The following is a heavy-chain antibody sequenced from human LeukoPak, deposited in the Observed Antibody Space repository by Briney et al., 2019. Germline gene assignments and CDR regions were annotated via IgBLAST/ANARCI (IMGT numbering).Heavy chain of an antibody. CDR2: MNPNSGNT. D-gene: IGHD6-13*01. CDR1: GYTFTMYY. J-gene: IGHJ6*02. CDR3: ARGGSSSSYYNNYGMDV. V-gene: IGHV1-8*01. Sequence: ASVKVSCKASGYTFTMYYIHWVRQAPGQGLEWMGWMNPNSGNTGYAQKFQGRVTITRDTSIDTAFMELSSLRPDDTAVYYCARGGSSSSYYNNYGMDVWGQGTTITVSS.